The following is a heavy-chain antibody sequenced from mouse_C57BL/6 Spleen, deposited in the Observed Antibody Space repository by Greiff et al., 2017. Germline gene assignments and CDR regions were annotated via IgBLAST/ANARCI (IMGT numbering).Heavy chain of an antibody. CDR3: ARSDYGSSHWYFDV. Sequence: QVQLQQPGAELVMPGASVKLSCKASGYTFTSYWMHWVKQRPGQGLEWIGEIDPSDSYTNYNQKFKGKSTLTVDKSSSTAYMQLSSLTSEDSAVYYWARSDYGSSHWYFDVWGTGTTGSVSS. D-gene: IGHD1-1*01. V-gene: IGHV1-69*01. CDR1: GYTFTSYW. J-gene: IGHJ1*03. CDR2: IDPSDSYT.